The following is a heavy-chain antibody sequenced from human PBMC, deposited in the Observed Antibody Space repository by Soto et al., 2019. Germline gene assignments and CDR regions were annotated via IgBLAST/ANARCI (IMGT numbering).Heavy chain of an antibody. CDR2: IHNDGSTT. J-gene: IGHJ4*01. CDR3: ARVNWNSY. D-gene: IGHD1-7*01. Sequence: EVQLVESGGGLVQPGGSVRLSCAASGFTFSSYWMHWVRQAPGKGLMWVSRIHNDGSTTRYADSVKGRFTISRDNAKNTLYLQMSSLRVEDTAVYYWARVNWNSYWGQGTLVTVSS. V-gene: IGHV3-74*01. CDR1: GFTFSSYW.